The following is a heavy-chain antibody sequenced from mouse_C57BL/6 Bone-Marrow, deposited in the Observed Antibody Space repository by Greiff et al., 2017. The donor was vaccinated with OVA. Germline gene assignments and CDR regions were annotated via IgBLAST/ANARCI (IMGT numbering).Heavy chain of an antibody. V-gene: IGHV3-6*01. J-gene: IGHJ2*01. CDR1: GYSITSGYY. D-gene: IGHD1-1*01. CDR3: AHYGSSFLDY. Sequence: EVQLQQSGPGLVKPSQSLSLTCSVTGYSITSGYYWNWIRQFPGNKLEWMGYISYDGSNNYNPSLKNRISITRDTSKNQFFLKLNSVTTEDTATYYCAHYGSSFLDYWGQGTTLTVSS. CDR2: ISYDGSN.